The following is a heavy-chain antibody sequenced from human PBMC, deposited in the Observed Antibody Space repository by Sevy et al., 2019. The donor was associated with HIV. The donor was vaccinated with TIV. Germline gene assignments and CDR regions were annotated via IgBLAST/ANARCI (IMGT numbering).Heavy chain of an antibody. CDR2: LSSDNAGST. V-gene: IGHV3-64D*06. CDR3: VKDRIETILWSKGDWFDP. CDR1: GFTFSNYA. J-gene: IGHJ5*02. D-gene: IGHD3-9*01. Sequence: GGSLRLSCSASGFTFSNYAMHWVRQAPGKGLEYVSGLSSDNAGSTYYADSVNGRFTISRDNSKNTLYLQMSSLRTEDTAVYYCVKDRIETILWSKGDWFDPWAREPWSLSPQ.